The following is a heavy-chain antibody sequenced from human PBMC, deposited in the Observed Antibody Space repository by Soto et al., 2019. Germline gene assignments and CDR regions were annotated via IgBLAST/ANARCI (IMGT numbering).Heavy chain of an antibody. D-gene: IGHD6-13*01. V-gene: IGHV3-74*01. CDR2: INSDGSTT. CDR3: ARGPPYSSPDY. Sequence: GGSLRLSCAASGFTFSSYGIHWVRQAPGKGLVWVSRINSDGSTTSYADSVKGRFTISRDNAKNTLYLQMNSLRAEDTAVYYCARGPPYSSPDYWGQGTLVTVSS. CDR1: GFTFSSYG. J-gene: IGHJ4*02.